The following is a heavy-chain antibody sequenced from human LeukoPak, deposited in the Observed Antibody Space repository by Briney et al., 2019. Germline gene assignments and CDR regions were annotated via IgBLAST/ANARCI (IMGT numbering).Heavy chain of an antibody. CDR3: AKVYSGSYSDSVYYYYYMDV. Sequence: GGSLRLSCAASGFTFSSYAMHWVRQAPGKGLEWVAVISYDGSNKYYADSVKGRFTISRDNSKNTLYLQMNSLRAEDTAVYYCAKVYSGSYSDSVYYYYYMDVWGKGTTVTVSS. V-gene: IGHV3-30*04. CDR1: GFTFSSYA. CDR2: ISYDGSNK. J-gene: IGHJ6*03. D-gene: IGHD1-26*01.